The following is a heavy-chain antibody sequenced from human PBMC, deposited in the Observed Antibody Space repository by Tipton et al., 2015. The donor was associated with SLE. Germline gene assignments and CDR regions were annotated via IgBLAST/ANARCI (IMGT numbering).Heavy chain of an antibody. D-gene: IGHD1-7*01. CDR1: GGSISSNTYY. CDR2: IYYSGST. J-gene: IGHJ6*02. Sequence: TLSLTCTVSGGSISSNTYYWGWIRQPPGKGLEWIGNIYYSGSTYYNPSLKSRVTISVDTSKNQFSLKLSSVTAADTAVYYCASSRLELRYYSGMDVWGQGTTATVSS. CDR3: ASSRLELRYYSGMDV. V-gene: IGHV4-39*07.